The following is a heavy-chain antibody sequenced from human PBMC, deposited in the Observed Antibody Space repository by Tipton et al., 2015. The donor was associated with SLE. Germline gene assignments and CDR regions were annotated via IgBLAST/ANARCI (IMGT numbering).Heavy chain of an antibody. CDR1: GGSFSGYY. V-gene: IGHV4-34*01. J-gene: IGHJ3*02. Sequence: GLVKPSETLSLTCAVYGGSFSGYYWSWIRQPPGKGLEWIGEINHSGSTNYNPSLKSRVTISVDTSKNQFSLKLSSVTAADTAVYYCARGGQTGAFDIWGQGTMVTVSS. D-gene: IGHD1-14*01. CDR2: INHSGST. CDR3: ARGGQTGAFDI.